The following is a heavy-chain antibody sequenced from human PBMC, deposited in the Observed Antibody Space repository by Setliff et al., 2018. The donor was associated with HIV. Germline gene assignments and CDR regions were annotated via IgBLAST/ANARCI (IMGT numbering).Heavy chain of an antibody. J-gene: IGHJ6*03. D-gene: IGHD4-4*01. CDR2: INPFGGTT. Sequence: ASVKVSCKASGYTFTGYNMHWVRQAPGQGLEWMGIINPFGGTTTYAQKFQGRVTMTRDTSTSTVYMELTNLRSEDTAVYYCARERTTLTPHGLGYMDVWGKGTTVTVSS. CDR3: ARERTTLTPHGLGYMDV. V-gene: IGHV1-46*01. CDR1: GYTFTGYN.